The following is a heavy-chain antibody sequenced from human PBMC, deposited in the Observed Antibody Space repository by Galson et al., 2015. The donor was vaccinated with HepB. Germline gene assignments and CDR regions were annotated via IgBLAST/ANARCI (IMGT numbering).Heavy chain of an antibody. J-gene: IGHJ6*02. CDR3: AKAAGYYSYYGLDV. Sequence: SLRLSCAASQFTFSSYAISWVRQAPGKGLEWVAVISSSCAVINYAHSVRGRFTITRDKSKNTLYMQMNSLRAEDTALYYCAKAAGYYSYYGLDVWGQGTTVTVSS. CDR1: QFTFSSYA. CDR2: ISSSCAVI. V-gene: IGHV3-23*01. D-gene: IGHD6-13*01.